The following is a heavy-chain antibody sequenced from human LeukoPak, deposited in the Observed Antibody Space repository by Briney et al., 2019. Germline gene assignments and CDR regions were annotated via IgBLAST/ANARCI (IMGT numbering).Heavy chain of an antibody. V-gene: IGHV3-7*01. CDR3: VGSGWQVYFDF. Sequence: SGGSLRLSCAASGFTFTSFWMTWVSQVPGKGLEWVANIKQDGSEKYYVDSVKGRFTISRDNDKNSVYLQMSSLSADDTAVYFCVGSGWQVYFDFWGQGTLVTVSS. D-gene: IGHD6-19*01. CDR2: IKQDGSEK. CDR1: GFTFTSFW. J-gene: IGHJ4*02.